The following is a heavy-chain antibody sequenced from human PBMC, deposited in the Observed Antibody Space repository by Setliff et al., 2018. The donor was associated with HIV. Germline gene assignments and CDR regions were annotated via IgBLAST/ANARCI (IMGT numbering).Heavy chain of an antibody. CDR3: ARSRVRGVIIKGY. CDR2: IYTSGST. CDR1: GGSIRSRSYY. J-gene: IGHJ4*02. D-gene: IGHD3-10*01. V-gene: IGHV4-61*09. Sequence: SETLSLTCTVSGGSIRSRSYYWSWIRQPAGKGLEWIGHIYTSGSTNYSPSLKSRLTISVDTSKNQFSLKLSSVTAADTAIYYCARSRVRGVIIKGYWGQGTPVTVSS.